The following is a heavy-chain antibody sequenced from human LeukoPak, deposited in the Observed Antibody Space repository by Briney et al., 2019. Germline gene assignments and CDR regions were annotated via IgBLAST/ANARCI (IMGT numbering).Heavy chain of an antibody. D-gene: IGHD6-6*01. CDR2: INPSADGA. CDR1: GYTFTSCF. Sequence: ASVKVSCKASGYTFTSCFMHWVRQAPGQGLEWMGLINPSADGASYAQSFQGRVTMTRDTSTSTVYMELSSLKSEDTAVYYCARYSSSSSLDYWGQGTLVTVSS. CDR3: ARYSSSSSLDY. J-gene: IGHJ4*02. V-gene: IGHV1-46*01.